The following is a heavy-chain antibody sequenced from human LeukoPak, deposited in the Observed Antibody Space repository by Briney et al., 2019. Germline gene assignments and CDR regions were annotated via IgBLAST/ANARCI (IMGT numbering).Heavy chain of an antibody. V-gene: IGHV4-59*01. CDR1: GGSISSYY. CDR2: IYYSGST. D-gene: IGHD2-15*01. J-gene: IGHJ6*03. Sequence: SETLSLTCTVSGGSISSYYWSWIRQPPGKGLEWIGYIYYSGSTNYNPSLKSRVTISVDTSKNQFSLKLSSVTAADTAVYYCARVRRAASKYYYYYMDVWGKGTTVTVSS. CDR3: ARVRRAASKYYYYYMDV.